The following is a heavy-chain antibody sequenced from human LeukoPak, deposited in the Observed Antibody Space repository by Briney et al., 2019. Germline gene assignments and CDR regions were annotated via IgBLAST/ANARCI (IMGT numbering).Heavy chain of an antibody. D-gene: IGHD7-27*01. CDR1: GFTFSDYA. Sequence: GGSLRLSCVASGFTFSDYAMNWVRQAPGKGLEWVSTFKTNSGQVYYAESVRGRFTISRDNSKNTVYLQMNSLRVEDTAVYYCAIDPNWGTHSWGQGVLVTVSS. CDR3: AIDPNWGTHS. J-gene: IGHJ4*02. V-gene: IGHV3-23*01. CDR2: FKTNSGQV.